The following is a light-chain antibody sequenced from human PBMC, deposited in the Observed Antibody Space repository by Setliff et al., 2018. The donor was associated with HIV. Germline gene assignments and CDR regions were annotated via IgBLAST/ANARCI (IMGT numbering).Light chain of an antibody. Sequence: QSALTQPASVSGSPGQSITISCTGTSSDIGRYNLVSWYQQYPGKAPKLMIYQATQRPSGVSNRFSGSKSGNTASLTISGLQAEDEADYYCCSNTGSNTYVFGSGTKVTVL. CDR3: CSNTGSNTYV. V-gene: IGLV2-23*01. CDR1: SSDIGRYNL. CDR2: QAT. J-gene: IGLJ1*01.